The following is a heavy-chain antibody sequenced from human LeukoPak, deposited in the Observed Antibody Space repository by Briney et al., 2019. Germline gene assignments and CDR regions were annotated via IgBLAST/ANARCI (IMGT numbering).Heavy chain of an antibody. D-gene: IGHD4-23*01. CDR1: GFTVSSNY. V-gene: IGHV3-53*01. Sequence: GGSLRLSCAASGFTVSSNYMSWVRQAPGKGLEWVSVIYSGGSTYYADSVKGRFTISRDNSKNTLYLQMNSLRAADTAVYYCARDLGGNYYYYGMDVWGQGTTVTVSS. CDR3: ARDLGGNYYYYGMDV. CDR2: IYSGGST. J-gene: IGHJ6*02.